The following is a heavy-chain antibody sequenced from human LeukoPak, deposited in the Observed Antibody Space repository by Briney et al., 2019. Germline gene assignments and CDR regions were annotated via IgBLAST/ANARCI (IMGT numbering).Heavy chain of an antibody. CDR3: ARGLYYYDSSGYAPGDY. Sequence: GGSLRVSRAASGFTFSSYWMHWVRQAPGKGLVWVSRINSDGSSTSYADSVKGRFTISRDNAKNTLYLQMNSLRAEDTAVYYCARGLYYYDSSGYAPGDYWGQGTLVTVSS. D-gene: IGHD3-22*01. J-gene: IGHJ4*02. CDR1: GFTFSSYW. CDR2: INSDGSST. V-gene: IGHV3-74*01.